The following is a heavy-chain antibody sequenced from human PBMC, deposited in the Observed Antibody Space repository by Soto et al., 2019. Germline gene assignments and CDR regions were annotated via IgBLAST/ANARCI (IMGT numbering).Heavy chain of an antibody. CDR3: ARDLNLYSSSWGAYIDF. Sequence: PSQTLSLTCAMSGDSVSSNSAAWNWIRQSPSRGLEWLGRTYYRSKWYNDYAVSVKSRITINPDTSKNQFSLQLNSVTPEDTAVYYCARDLNLYSSSWGAYIDFWGPGTLVTVSS. CDR2: TYYRSKWYN. V-gene: IGHV6-1*01. D-gene: IGHD6-13*01. J-gene: IGHJ4*02. CDR1: GDSVSSNSAA.